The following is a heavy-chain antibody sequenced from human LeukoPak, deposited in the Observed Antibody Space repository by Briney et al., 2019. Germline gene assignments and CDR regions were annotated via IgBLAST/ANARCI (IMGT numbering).Heavy chain of an antibody. J-gene: IGHJ6*02. V-gene: IGHV4-34*01. CDR1: GGSFSGYY. D-gene: IGHD3-22*01. Sequence: SETLSLTCAVYGGSFSGYYWSWIRQPPGKGLEWIGEINHSGSTNYNPSLKSRVTISVDTSKNQFSLKLSSVTAADTVVYYCARGNYYDSSGYYSGNYYYYGMDVWGQGTTVNVSS. CDR3: ARGNYYDSSGYYSGNYYYYGMDV. CDR2: INHSGST.